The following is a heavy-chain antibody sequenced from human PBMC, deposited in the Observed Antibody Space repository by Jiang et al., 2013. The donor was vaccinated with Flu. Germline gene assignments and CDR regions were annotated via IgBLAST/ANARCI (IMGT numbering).Heavy chain of an antibody. Sequence: VESGAEVKKPGASVKVSCKASGYTFSSYYMHWVRQAPGQGLEWMGTINPSGSSTSYAQKLQGRVTMTRDTSTSTVYMELSSLRSEDTALYYCARGSGWFGDYWGQGTLVTVSS. D-gene: IGHD3-10*01. V-gene: IGHV1-46*04. J-gene: IGHJ4*02. CDR1: GYTFSSYY. CDR2: INPSGSST. CDR3: ARGSGWFGDY.